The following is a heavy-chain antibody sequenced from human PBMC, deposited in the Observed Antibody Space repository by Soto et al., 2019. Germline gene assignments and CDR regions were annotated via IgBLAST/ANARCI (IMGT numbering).Heavy chain of an antibody. D-gene: IGHD5-12*01. J-gene: IGHJ5*02. CDR2: TYYRSKWYN. V-gene: IGHV6-1*01. Sequence: SQTLSLTCAISGDSVSSNSAAWSWIRQSPSRGLEWLGRTYYRSKWYNDYAVSVKSRITINPDTSKNQFSLQLNSVTPEDTAVYYCARGVDGYSGYDRYNWFDPWGQGTLVTVSS. CDR1: GDSVSSNSAA. CDR3: ARGVDGYSGYDRYNWFDP.